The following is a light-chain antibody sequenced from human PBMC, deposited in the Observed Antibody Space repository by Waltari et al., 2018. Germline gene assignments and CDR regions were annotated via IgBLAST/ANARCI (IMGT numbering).Light chain of an antibody. CDR3: MQGTHWPYT. CDR2: RVS. V-gene: IGKV2-30*02. CDR1: QSLVHSDGNTH. J-gene: IGKJ2*01. Sequence: DVVMTQSPLSLPVTPGQAASISCKSRQSLVHSDGNTHLNWFQQRPGQSPRRLIYRVSNRDSGVPDRFSGSGSGTDFTLKISRVEAEDVGVYYCMQGTHWPYTFGQGTKLDIK.